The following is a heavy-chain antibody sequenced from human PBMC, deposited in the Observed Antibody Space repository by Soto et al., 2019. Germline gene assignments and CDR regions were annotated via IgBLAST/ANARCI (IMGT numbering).Heavy chain of an antibody. J-gene: IGHJ4*02. V-gene: IGHV4-61*01. CDR3: ARVGRIVGATDYFDY. CDR2: IYYSGST. D-gene: IGHD1-26*01. Sequence: SETLSLTCTVSGGSVSSGSYYWSWIRQPPGKGLEWIGYIYYSGSTNYNPSLKSRVTISVDTSKNQFSLKLSSVTAADTAVYYCARVGRIVGATDYFDYWGQGTLVTVSS. CDR1: GGSVSSGSYY.